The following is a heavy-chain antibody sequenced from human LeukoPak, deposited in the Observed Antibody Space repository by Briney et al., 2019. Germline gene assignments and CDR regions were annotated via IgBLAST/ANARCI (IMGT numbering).Heavy chain of an antibody. V-gene: IGHV3-15*01. CDR1: GCTFSNAW. CDR3: TTDGALLWFGD. J-gene: IGHJ4*02. Sequence: PGGSLRLSCAASGCTFSNAWMSWVRQAPGKGLEWVGRIKSKTDGGTTDYAAPVKGRFTISRDDSKNTVHLQLNSLKTEDTAVYYCTTDGALLWFGDWGQGTLVTVSS. D-gene: IGHD3-10*01. CDR2: IKSKTDGGTT.